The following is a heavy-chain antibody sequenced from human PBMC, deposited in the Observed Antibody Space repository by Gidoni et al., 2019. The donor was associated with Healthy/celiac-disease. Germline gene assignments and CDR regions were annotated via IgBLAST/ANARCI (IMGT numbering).Heavy chain of an antibody. V-gene: IGHV3-33*01. CDR1: GFTFRSYG. J-gene: IGHJ6*02. Sequence: QVQLVESGGGVVQPGRSLSISCAASGFTFRSYGMHWVRQAPGKGLEWVAVIWYDGSNKYYADYEKGRFTISRDNSKNTLYLQMNSLRAEDTAVYYCARLCATCYYYGMDVWGQGTTVTVSS. CDR2: IWYDGSNK. D-gene: IGHD2-21*01. CDR3: ARLCATCYYYGMDV.